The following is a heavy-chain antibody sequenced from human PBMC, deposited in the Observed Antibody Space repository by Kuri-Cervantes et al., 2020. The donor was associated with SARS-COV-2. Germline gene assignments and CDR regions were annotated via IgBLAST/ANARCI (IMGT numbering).Heavy chain of an antibody. Sequence: SETLSLTCTVSGGSISEGNYYWTWIRQPAGQRLEWIGYIYTSGDTLYNPSLESRLTLSLDRSKNQFSLKLSSVTAADTAVYYCARGIWLRGYFDYWGQGTLVTVSS. V-gene: IGHV4-61*09. CDR3: ARGIWLRGYFDY. CDR2: IYTSGDT. CDR1: GGSISEGNYY. J-gene: IGHJ4*02. D-gene: IGHD5-18*01.